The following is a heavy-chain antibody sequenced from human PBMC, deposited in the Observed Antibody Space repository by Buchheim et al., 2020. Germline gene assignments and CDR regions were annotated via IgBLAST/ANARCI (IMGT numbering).Heavy chain of an antibody. CDR3: AREANYDFWSGYYYFDY. J-gene: IGHJ4*02. CDR1: GFTFSSYS. CDR2: ISSSSSTI. V-gene: IGHV3-48*02. D-gene: IGHD3-3*01. Sequence: EVQLVESGGGLVQPGGSLRLSCAASGFTFSSYSMNWVRQAPGKGLEWVSYISSSSSTIYYADSVKGRFTISRDNAKNSLYLQMNSLRDEDTAVYYCAREANYDFWSGYYYFDYWGQGTL.